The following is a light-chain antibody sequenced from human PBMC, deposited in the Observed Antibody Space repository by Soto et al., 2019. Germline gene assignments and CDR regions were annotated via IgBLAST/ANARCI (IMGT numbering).Light chain of an antibody. Sequence: EIVMTQSPATLSVSPGERATLSCRASQSVSSNLAWYQQKPGQAPRLLIYGASTRATGIPARFSGSGSGTAFIITISSLQSEDFAVYYCQQYNNWPPLTFGGGTKVEIK. CDR2: GAS. CDR3: QQYNNWPPLT. J-gene: IGKJ4*02. CDR1: QSVSSN. V-gene: IGKV3-15*01.